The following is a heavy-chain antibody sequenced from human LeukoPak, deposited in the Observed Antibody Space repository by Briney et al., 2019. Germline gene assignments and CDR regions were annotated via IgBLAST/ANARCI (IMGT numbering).Heavy chain of an antibody. V-gene: IGHV4-34*01. CDR3: ARGQVDFWSGYHDY. CDR2: INHSGST. CDR1: GGSFSGYY. D-gene: IGHD3-3*01. J-gene: IGHJ4*02. Sequence: PSETLSLTCAVYGGSFSGYYWSWIRQPPGKGLEWIGEINHSGSTNYNPSLKSRATISVDTSKNQFSLKLSSVTAADTAVYYCARGQVDFWSGYHDYWGQGTLVTVSS.